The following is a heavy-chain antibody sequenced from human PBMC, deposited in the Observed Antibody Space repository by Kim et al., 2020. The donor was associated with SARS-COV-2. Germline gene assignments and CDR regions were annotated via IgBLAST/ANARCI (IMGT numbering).Heavy chain of an antibody. Sequence: GGSLRLSCAVSGFTFSNYAMSWVRQVPGKGLEWVAGIGAGHDAYYADSVRGRFTISRDHFANTLYLQMNSLRADDTAVYHCAKRAATGAGPYYYDSWGPGTQVTVSS. CDR1: GFTFSNYA. D-gene: IGHD3-16*01. CDR2: IGAGHDA. CDR3: AKRAATGAGPYYYDS. V-gene: IGHV3-23*01. J-gene: IGHJ4*02.